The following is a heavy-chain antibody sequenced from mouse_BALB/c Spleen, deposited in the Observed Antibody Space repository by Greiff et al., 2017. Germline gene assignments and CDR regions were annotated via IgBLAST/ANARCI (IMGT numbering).Heavy chain of an antibody. CDR2: INSNGGST. CDR3: ARDGDGSHAMDY. CDR1: GFTFSSYG. Sequence: EVQGVESGGGLVQPGGSLKLSCAASGFTFSSYGMSWVRQTPDKRLELVATINSNGGSTYYPDSVKGRFTISRDNAKNTLYLQMSSLKSEDTAMYYCARDGDGSHAMDYWGQGTSVTVSS. D-gene: IGHD2-3*01. J-gene: IGHJ4*01. V-gene: IGHV5-6-3*01.